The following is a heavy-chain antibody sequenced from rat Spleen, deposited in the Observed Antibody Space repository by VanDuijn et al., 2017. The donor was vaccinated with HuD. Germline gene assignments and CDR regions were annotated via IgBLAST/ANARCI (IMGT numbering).Heavy chain of an antibody. D-gene: IGHD1-5*01. CDR3: ASQGIGTT. V-gene: IGHV5-34*01. J-gene: IGHJ2*01. Sequence: EVQLVESGGGLVQPGRSLKLSCVASGFTFSDYGMNWIRQAPGKGLEWVAYISSSSGTIYYADTVKGRFTISRDNAKNTLYLQLSSLRSEDTALYYCASQGIGTTWGQGVMVTVSS. CDR1: GFTFSDYG. CDR2: ISSSSGT.